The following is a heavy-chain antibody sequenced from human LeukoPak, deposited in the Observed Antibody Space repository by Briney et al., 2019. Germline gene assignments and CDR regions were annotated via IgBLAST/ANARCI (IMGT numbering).Heavy chain of an antibody. CDR3: ARLPYYDFWSGYPYYFDY. V-gene: IGHV3-23*01. CDR1: GFTFSSYA. CDR2: ISGSGGST. D-gene: IGHD3-3*01. Sequence: GGSLRLSCAASGFTFSSYAMSWVRQAPGKGLEWVSAISGSGGSTYYADSVKGRFTISRDNSKNTLYLQMNSLRAEDTAVYYCARLPYYDFWSGYPYYFDYWGQGTLVTVSS. J-gene: IGHJ4*02.